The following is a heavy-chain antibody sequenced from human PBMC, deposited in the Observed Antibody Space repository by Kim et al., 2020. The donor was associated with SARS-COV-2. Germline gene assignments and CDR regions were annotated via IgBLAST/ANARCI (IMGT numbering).Heavy chain of an antibody. CDR2: INHSGST. CDR3: ARGIADLPHLFDY. Sequence: SETLSLTCAVYGGSFSGYYWSWIRQPPGKGLEWLGEINHSGSTNYNPSLKSRVTISVDTSKNQFFLKLSSVTAADTAVYYCARGIADLPHLFDYWGQGTLVTVSS. CDR1: GGSFSGYY. J-gene: IGHJ4*02. D-gene: IGHD2-2*01. V-gene: IGHV4-34*01.